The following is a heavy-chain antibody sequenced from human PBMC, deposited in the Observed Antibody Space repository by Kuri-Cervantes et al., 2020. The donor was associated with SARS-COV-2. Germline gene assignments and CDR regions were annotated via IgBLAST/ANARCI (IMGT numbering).Heavy chain of an antibody. J-gene: IGHJ4*02. D-gene: IGHD3-10*01. Sequence: ETLSLTCAVSGFTVSRNYMSWVRQAPGKGLEWVSVTYSGGNAYYADSVKGRFTISTDDSKYTLYLQLNSLRAEDSAVYYCARDHDITMVQGVYFDYWGQGTLVTVSS. CDR3: ARDHDITMVQGVYFDY. CDR1: GFTVSRNY. V-gene: IGHV3-53*01. CDR2: TYSGGNA.